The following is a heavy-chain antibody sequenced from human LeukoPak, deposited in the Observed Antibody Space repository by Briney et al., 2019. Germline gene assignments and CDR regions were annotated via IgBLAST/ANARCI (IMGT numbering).Heavy chain of an antibody. V-gene: IGHV4-59*08. J-gene: IGHJ5*02. Sequence: PSETLSLTCTVPSAAISRSYWIWIRQTPGKGLEWIGYISYSGVSTYNPSLGSRVTISRDTSKNEDSLNLSSVTAADTAVYFCARLPEGGYATSLGWLDPWGQGTRVTVSS. CDR2: ISYSGVS. D-gene: IGHD5-24*01. CDR3: ARLPEGGYATSLGWLDP. CDR1: SAAISRSY.